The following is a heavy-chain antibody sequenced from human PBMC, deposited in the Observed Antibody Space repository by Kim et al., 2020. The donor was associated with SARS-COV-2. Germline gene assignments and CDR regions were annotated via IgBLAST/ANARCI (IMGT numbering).Heavy chain of an antibody. J-gene: IGHJ6*02. CDR1: GYNFTNYW. CDR2: IYPADSDI. V-gene: IGHV5-51*01. D-gene: IGHD6-6*01. Sequence: GESLKISCEGSGYNFTNYWIGWVRRMPEKGLEWMGIIYPADSDIRYSPSFQGQVTISVDKSITTAYLQWRSLKASDTAMYYCARLWRGSKYSSSGGLDVWGQGTTVSVSS. CDR3: ARLWRGSKYSSSGGLDV.